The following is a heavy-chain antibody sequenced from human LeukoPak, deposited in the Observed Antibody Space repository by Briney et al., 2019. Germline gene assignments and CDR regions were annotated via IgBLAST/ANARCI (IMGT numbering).Heavy chain of an antibody. CDR1: GFTFSSFW. J-gene: IGHJ4*02. CDR3: ARPQLYNSGTSCTGY. D-gene: IGHD3-10*01. CDR2: ISQDGSEK. V-gene: IGHV3-7*01. Sequence: GGSLRLSCAASGFTFSSFWMSWVRQAPGKGLECLANISQDGSEKYYVDSVKGRFTISRDNAKNSLYLQMNSPRAEDTAVYYCARPQLYNSGTSCTGYWGQGALVTVSS.